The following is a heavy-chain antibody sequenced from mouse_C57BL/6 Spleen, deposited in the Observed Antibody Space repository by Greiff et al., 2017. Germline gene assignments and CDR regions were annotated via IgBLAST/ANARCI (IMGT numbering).Heavy chain of an antibody. D-gene: IGHD1-1*01. Sequence: QVQLQQPGAELVKPGASVKLSCKASGYTFTSYWMHWVKQRPGPGLEWIGMIHPNSGSTNYNEKFKSKATLTVDKSSSTAYMQLSSLTSEDSAVYYCARGWTTVVPYYAMDYWGQGTSVTVSS. V-gene: IGHV1-64*01. CDR3: ARGWTTVVPYYAMDY. CDR2: IHPNSGST. CDR1: GYTFTSYW. J-gene: IGHJ4*01.